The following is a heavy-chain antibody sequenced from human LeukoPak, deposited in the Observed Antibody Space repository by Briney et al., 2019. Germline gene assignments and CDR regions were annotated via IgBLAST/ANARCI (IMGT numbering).Heavy chain of an antibody. Sequence: ASVKVSCKASGYTFTGYYMHWVRQAPGQGLEWMGWINPNSGNTGYAQKFQGRVTITRNTSISTAYMELSSLRSEDTAVYYCASDYGSGSDAFDIWGQGTMVTVSS. CDR3: ASDYGSGSDAFDI. CDR1: GYTFTGYY. CDR2: INPNSGNT. J-gene: IGHJ3*02. D-gene: IGHD3-10*01. V-gene: IGHV1-8*03.